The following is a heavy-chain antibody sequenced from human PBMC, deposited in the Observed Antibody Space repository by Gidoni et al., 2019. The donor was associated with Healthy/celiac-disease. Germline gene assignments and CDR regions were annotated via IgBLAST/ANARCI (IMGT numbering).Heavy chain of an antibody. J-gene: IGHJ4*02. CDR3: ARDQGDCGGDCYPFDY. CDR1: GCPFRRYS. CDR2: ISSSSSTI. D-gene: IGHD2-21*02. Sequence: EVQLVESGGGLVQPGGSLRLSCPAPGCPFRRYSMNWARQAPGKGLECVSYISSSSSTIYYADSVKGRFTISRDNAKNSLYLQMNSLRDEDTAVYYCARDQGDCGGDCYPFDYWGQGTLVTVSS. V-gene: IGHV3-48*02.